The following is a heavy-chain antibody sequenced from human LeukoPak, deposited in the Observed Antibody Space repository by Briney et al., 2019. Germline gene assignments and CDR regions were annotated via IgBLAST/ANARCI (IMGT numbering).Heavy chain of an antibody. V-gene: IGHV4-38-2*02. CDR2: IYHSGST. Sequence: SETLSLTCTVSGYSISSGYYWGWIRQPPGKGLEWIGSIYHSGSTYYNPSLKSRVTISVDTSKNQFSLKLSSVTAANTAVYYCAGVAGNWFDPWGQGTLVTVSS. CDR1: GYSISSGYY. J-gene: IGHJ5*02. CDR3: AGVAGNWFDP.